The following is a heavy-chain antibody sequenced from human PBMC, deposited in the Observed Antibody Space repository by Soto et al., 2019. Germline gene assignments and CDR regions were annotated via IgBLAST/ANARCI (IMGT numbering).Heavy chain of an antibody. V-gene: IGHV1-69*12. CDR2: IMPIFRTP. J-gene: IGHJ6*02. D-gene: IGHD3-3*02. CDR3: ARDKDRQQLGGNYYYILDV. CDR1: GGTFSNSA. Sequence: QVQLEQSGAEVKKPGSSVKVSCKASGGTFSNSAISWVRQAPGQGLEWMGGIMPIFRTPDYAQKFKGRVTITADESTSTAYMEVSGLRSDDTAVYYCARDKDRQQLGGNYYYILDVWGQGTTVTVSS.